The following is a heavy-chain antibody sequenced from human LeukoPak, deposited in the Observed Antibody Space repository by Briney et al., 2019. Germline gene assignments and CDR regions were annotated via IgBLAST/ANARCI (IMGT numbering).Heavy chain of an antibody. V-gene: IGHV1-2*02. CDR2: INPNSGGT. CDR1: GYTFTGYY. J-gene: IGHJ4*02. Sequence: ASVRVSCKASGYTFTGYYMHWVRQAPGQGLEWMGWINPNSGGTNYAQKFQGRVTMTRDTSISTAYMELSRLRSDDTAVYYCARDPYLWGGSLSGGIDYWGQGTLVTVSS. CDR3: ARDPYLWGGSLSGGIDY. D-gene: IGHD1-26*01.